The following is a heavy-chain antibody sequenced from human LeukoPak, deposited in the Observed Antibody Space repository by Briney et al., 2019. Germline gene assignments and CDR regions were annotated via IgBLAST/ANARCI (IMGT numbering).Heavy chain of an antibody. CDR2: IYYSGST. J-gene: IGHJ3*02. D-gene: IGHD3-22*01. V-gene: IGHV4-61*01. CDR1: GGSVGSGSYY. CDR3: ARAPDYYDSSGYYYEGAFDI. Sequence: PSETLSLTCTVSGGSVGSGSYYWSWIRQPPGKGLEWIGYIYYSGSTNYNLSLKSRVTISVDTSKNQFSLKLSSVTAADTAVYYCARAPDYYDSSGYYYEGAFDIWGQGTMVTVSS.